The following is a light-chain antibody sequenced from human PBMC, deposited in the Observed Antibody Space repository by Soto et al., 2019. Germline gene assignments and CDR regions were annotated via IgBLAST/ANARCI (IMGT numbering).Light chain of an antibody. J-gene: IGKJ1*01. CDR2: GAS. Sequence: EIVLTQSPGTLSLSPGERATLSCRASQSVSSTYLAWCQQKPGQAPRLLIYGASGRATGIPDRFSGSGSGTDFTLTISRLEPEDFAVYYCQQYGSSPTTFGHGTKVDIK. V-gene: IGKV3-20*01. CDR3: QQYGSSPTT. CDR1: QSVSSTY.